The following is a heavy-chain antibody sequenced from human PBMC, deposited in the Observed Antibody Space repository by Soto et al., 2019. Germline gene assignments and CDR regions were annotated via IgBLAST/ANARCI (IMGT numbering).Heavy chain of an antibody. Sequence: EVKRVESGGGLGQPGGSLRLSCVASGFIFNSYSMNWVRQAPGKGLEWISYINSGSTSVFYADSVKGRFTISRDNAKNSLYLQMNSLRAEDTAVYYCASSASPDAYWGQGTLVTVSS. CDR2: INSGSTSV. CDR1: GFIFNSYS. V-gene: IGHV3-48*01. CDR3: ASSASPDAY. J-gene: IGHJ4*02. D-gene: IGHD1-26*01.